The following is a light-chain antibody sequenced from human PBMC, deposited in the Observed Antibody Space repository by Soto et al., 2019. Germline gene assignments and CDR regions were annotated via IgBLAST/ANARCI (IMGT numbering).Light chain of an antibody. CDR1: QSVSSY. V-gene: IGKV3-15*01. J-gene: IGKJ1*01. Sequence: EIVVTQSPATLSASPGERATLSCRASQSVSSYLAWYRQKPGQAPRLLIYGASTRATGIPARFSGSGSGTEFTLTISSLQSEDFAVYYCQQYNNWPPVTFGQGTKVDIK. CDR3: QQYNNWPPVT. CDR2: GAS.